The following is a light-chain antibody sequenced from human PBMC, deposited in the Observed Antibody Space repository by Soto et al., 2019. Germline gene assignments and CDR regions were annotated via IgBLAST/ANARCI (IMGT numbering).Light chain of an antibody. CDR2: AAS. CDR1: QSISNY. V-gene: IGKV1-27*01. J-gene: IGKJ4*01. CDR3: QQANSFPLT. Sequence: MYHSASSLSASIGDRVTITCRASQSISNYLNWYQQKPGKAPKVLIYAASTLQSGVPSRFSGSGSGTDFTLTISSLQPEDFATYYCQQANSFPLTFGGGTKVDIK.